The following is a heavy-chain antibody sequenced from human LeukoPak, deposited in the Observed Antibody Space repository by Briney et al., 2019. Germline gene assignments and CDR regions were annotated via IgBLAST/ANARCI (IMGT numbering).Heavy chain of an antibody. CDR3: AGRWENAFDI. CDR2: INHSGST. J-gene: IGHJ3*02. CDR1: GGSFSGYY. V-gene: IGHV4-34*01. Sequence: SETLSLTCAVYGGSFSGYYWSWIRQPPGKGLEWIGEINHSGSTNYNPSLKSRVTISVDTSKNQFSLKLSSVTAADTAVYYCAGRWENAFDIWGQGTMVTVSS. D-gene: IGHD1-26*01.